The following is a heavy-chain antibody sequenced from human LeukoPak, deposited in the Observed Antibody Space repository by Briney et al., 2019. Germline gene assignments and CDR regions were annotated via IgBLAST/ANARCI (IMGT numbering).Heavy chain of an antibody. Sequence: ASVKVSCKASGYAFTGYYIHWVRQAPGQGLEWMGWINPNSGGTNYAQKFQGWVTMTRDTSISTAYMELSRLRSDDTAVYYCAREACSSTSCYAYFDYWGQGTLVTVSS. V-gene: IGHV1-2*04. D-gene: IGHD2-2*01. J-gene: IGHJ4*02. CDR1: GYAFTGYY. CDR2: INPNSGGT. CDR3: AREACSSTSCYAYFDY.